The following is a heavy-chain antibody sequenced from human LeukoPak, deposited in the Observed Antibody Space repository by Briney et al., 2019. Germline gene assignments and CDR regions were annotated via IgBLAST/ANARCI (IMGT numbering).Heavy chain of an antibody. V-gene: IGHV4-59*01. CDR1: GGSISSYY. Sequence: PSETLSLTCPVSGGSISSYYWGLVPAPPGEGLGWVGDIYYSGITNYNPSLKSRVTISVDTSKNQFSLKLSSVTAADTAVYYCARTRPPYYDSSGYFNWFDPWGQGTLVTVSS. CDR2: IYYSGIT. CDR3: ARTRPPYYDSSGYFNWFDP. J-gene: IGHJ5*02. D-gene: IGHD3-22*01.